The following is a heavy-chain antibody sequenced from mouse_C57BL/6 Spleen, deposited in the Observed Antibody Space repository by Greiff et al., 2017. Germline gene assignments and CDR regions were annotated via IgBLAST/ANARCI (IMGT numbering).Heavy chain of an antibody. Sequence: QVQLKQSGAELVKPGASVKISCKASGYAFSSYWMNWVKQRPGKGLEWIGQIYPGDGDTNYNGKFKGKATLTADKSSSTAYMQLSSLTSEDSAVYFCVTGPHWYFDVWGTGTTVTVSS. CDR3: VTGPHWYFDV. CDR2: IYPGDGDT. D-gene: IGHD4-1*01. J-gene: IGHJ1*03. V-gene: IGHV1-80*01. CDR1: GYAFSSYW.